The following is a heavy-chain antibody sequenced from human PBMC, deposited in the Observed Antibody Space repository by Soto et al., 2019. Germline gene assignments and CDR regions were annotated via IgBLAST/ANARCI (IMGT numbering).Heavy chain of an antibody. CDR1: GFTFSSDA. V-gene: IGHV3-23*01. CDR2: ISGTGSNT. J-gene: IGHJ4*02. CDR3: ATLRFFTSSSCYGREGGY. D-gene: IGHD2-2*01. Sequence: EVQLLESGGGLVQPGGSLRLSCAASGFTFSSDAMRCLRQVPGKWLEWVSAISGTGSNTYYADSVKGRFTISRDNSQNTLYLQINSLRADDAAVYYCATLRFFTSSSCYGREGGYWGQGTLVTVSS.